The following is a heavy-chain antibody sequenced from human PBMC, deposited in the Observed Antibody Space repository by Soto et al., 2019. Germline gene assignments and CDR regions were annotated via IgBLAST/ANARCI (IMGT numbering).Heavy chain of an antibody. V-gene: IGHV2-5*02. CDR3: VRLTRGVYHLARLWEEFDY. CDR1: GFSLSTNGMG. CDR2: IYWDDDK. Sequence: QITVKESGLTLVKPTETLTLTCTFSGFSLSTNGMGVGWIRQPPGKALEWLALIYWDDDKRYSPSLRSMLTIPGDTSENQVDLMMPNMDPVDTATYYCVRLTRGVYHLARLWEEFDYWGQGSLVTVSS. J-gene: IGHJ4*02. D-gene: IGHD1-26*01.